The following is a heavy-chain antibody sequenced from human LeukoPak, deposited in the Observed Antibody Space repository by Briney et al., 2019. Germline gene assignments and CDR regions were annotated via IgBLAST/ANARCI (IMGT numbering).Heavy chain of an antibody. CDR3: AKDRPGILGQ. D-gene: IGHD3-10*01. CDR1: GFTLTDYG. J-gene: IGHJ4*01. Sequence: PGGSLRLSCAASGFTLTDYGMHWVRQAPGKGMEWVAVISYDGTKISYADSVKGRFTISRDKSRNTLYLQMSSLRTEDTAVFYCAKDRPGILGQGGHGTLDTVSS. V-gene: IGHV3-30*18. CDR2: ISYDGTKI.